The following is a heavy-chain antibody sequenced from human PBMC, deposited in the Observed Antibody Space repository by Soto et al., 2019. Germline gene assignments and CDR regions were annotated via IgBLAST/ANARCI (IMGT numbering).Heavy chain of an antibody. CDR3: ARHPYYDFWSGYYGTGWFDP. Sequence: SGESLKISCKGSGYSFTSYWIGWVRQMPGKGLEWMGIIYPGDSDTRYSPSFQGQVTISADKSISTAYLQWSSLKASDTAMYYCARHPYYDFWSGYYGTGWFDPWGQGTLVTVSS. CDR1: GYSFTSYW. D-gene: IGHD3-3*01. CDR2: IYPGDSDT. V-gene: IGHV5-51*01. J-gene: IGHJ5*02.